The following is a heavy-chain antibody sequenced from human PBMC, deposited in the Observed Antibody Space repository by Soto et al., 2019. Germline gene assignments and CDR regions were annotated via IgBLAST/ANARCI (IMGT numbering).Heavy chain of an antibody. CDR3: ARRYSSSSHWFDP. CDR1: GYSFTSYC. D-gene: IGHD6-6*01. CDR2: LYPSASRT. V-gene: IGHV5-10-1*01. J-gene: IGHJ5*02. Sequence: GQSRKISCKGSGYSFTSYCNSWVRQLPAKGLEWMGRLYPSASRTNYSPSHQGHVTISADKSISTAYLQWSSLKSSDTAMYYGARRYSSSSHWFDPWGQGTMVTVAS.